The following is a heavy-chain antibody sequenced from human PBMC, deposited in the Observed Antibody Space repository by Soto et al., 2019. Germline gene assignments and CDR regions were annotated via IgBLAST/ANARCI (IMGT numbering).Heavy chain of an antibody. CDR1: GYTFTSYG. Sequence: GASVKVSCKASGYTFTSYGISWVRQAPRQGLEWMGWISAYNGNTNYAQKLQGRVTMTTDTSTSTAYMELRSLRSDDTAVYYCARDHPPVVKLASTVKFDPWGQGTLVTVSS. J-gene: IGHJ5*02. CDR2: ISAYNGNT. D-gene: IGHD2-15*01. CDR3: ARDHPPVVKLASTVKFDP. V-gene: IGHV1-18*01.